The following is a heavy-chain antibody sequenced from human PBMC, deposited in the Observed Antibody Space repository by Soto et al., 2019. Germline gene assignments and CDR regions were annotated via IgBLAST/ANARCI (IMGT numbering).Heavy chain of an antibody. J-gene: IGHJ4*02. CDR1: GGTFSSYT. CDR3: AREESTYGDYER. CDR2: IIPILGIA. Sequence: QVQLVQSGAEVKKPGSSVKVSCKASGGTFSSYTISWVRQAPGQGLEWMGRIIPILGIANYAQKFQGRVTITADKSTSPAYMELSSLRSEDTAVYYCAREESTYGDYERWGQGTLVTVSS. V-gene: IGHV1-69*08. D-gene: IGHD4-17*01.